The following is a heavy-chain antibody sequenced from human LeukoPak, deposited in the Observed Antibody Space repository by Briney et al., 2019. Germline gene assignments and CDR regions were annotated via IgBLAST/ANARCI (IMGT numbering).Heavy chain of an antibody. CDR2: ISSSSSYI. J-gene: IGHJ6*03. D-gene: IGHD3-3*01. V-gene: IGHV3-21*01. Sequence: MAGGSLRPSCAASGFTFSSYSMNWVRQAPGKGLEWVSSISSSSSYIYYADSVKGRFTISRDNAKNSLYLQMSSLRAEDTAEYYCARDWGVTIFGGDYMDVWGKGTTVTVSS. CDR1: GFTFSSYS. CDR3: ARDWGVTIFGGDYMDV.